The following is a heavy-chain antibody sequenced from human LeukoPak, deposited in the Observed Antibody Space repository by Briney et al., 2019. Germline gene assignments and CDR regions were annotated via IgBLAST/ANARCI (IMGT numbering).Heavy chain of an antibody. J-gene: IGHJ6*02. CDR3: ARDQQGPFDWLLRAPYYYYYGMDV. CDR1: GYTFTSYG. Sequence: ASVKVSCKASGYTFTSYGISWVRQAPGQGLEWMGWISAYNGNTNYAQKLQGRVTMTTDTSTSTAYMELRSLRSDDTAVYYCARDQQGPFDWLLRAPYYYYYGMDVWGQGTTVTVSS. D-gene: IGHD3-9*01. V-gene: IGHV1-18*01. CDR2: ISAYNGNT.